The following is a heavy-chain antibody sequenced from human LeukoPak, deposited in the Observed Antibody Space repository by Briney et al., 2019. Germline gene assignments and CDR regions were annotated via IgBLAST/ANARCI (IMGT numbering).Heavy chain of an antibody. CDR2: ISAYNGNT. CDR3: ARSSYGHPIEDFDY. Sequence: ASVKVSCKASGYTFTGYYMHWVRQAPGQGLEWMGWISAYNGNTNYAQKLQGRVTMTTDTSTSTAYMELRSLRSDDTAVYYCARSSYGHPIEDFDYWGQGTLVTVSS. D-gene: IGHD5-18*01. V-gene: IGHV1-18*04. J-gene: IGHJ4*02. CDR1: GYTFTGYY.